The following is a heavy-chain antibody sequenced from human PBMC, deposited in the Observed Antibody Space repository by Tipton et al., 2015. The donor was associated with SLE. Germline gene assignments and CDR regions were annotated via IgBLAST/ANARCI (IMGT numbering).Heavy chain of an antibody. J-gene: IGHJ4*02. CDR2: IYHSGST. Sequence: TLSLTCAVSGYSISSGYYWGWIRQPPGKGLEWIGSIYHSGSTYYNPSLKSRVTISVDTSKNQFSLKLSSVTAAETAVYYCARPQIKDGYYFDYWGQGTLVTVSS. CDR1: GYSISSGYY. CDR3: ARPQIKDGYYFDY. V-gene: IGHV4-38-2*01. D-gene: IGHD3-10*01.